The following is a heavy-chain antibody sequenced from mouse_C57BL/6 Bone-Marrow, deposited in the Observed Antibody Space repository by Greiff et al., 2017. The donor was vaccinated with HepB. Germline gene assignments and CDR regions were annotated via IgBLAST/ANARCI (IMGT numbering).Heavy chain of an antibody. CDR3: ARMRLPPYFDV. D-gene: IGHD2-2*01. CDR2: IYPGSGSN. V-gene: IGHV1-55*01. Sequence: QVQLQQPGAELVKPGASVKMSCKASGYTFTSYWITWVKQRPGPGLEWIGDIYPGSGSNNYNEKFKSTATLTIDTSSSTAYMQLSSQTSEDSAVYYCARMRLPPYFDVWGTGTTVTVSS. J-gene: IGHJ1*03. CDR1: GYTFTSYW.